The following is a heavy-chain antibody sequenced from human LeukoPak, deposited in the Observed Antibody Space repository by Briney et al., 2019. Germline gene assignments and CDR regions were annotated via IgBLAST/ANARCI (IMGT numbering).Heavy chain of an antibody. J-gene: IGHJ4*02. CDR2: INHSGST. CDR1: GGSFSGYY. CDR3: ARGVGNVVVPAAILVLYYFDY. Sequence: SETLSLTCAVYGGSFSGYYWSWIRQPPGKGLEWIGEINHSGSTNYNPSLKSRVTISVDTSKNQSSLKLSSVTAADTAVYYCARGVGNVVVPAAILVLYYFDYWGQGTLVTVSS. D-gene: IGHD2-2*02. V-gene: IGHV4-34*01.